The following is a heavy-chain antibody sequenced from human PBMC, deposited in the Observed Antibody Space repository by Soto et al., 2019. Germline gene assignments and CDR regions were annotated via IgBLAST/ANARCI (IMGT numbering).Heavy chain of an antibody. D-gene: IGHD6-13*01. J-gene: IGHJ4*02. CDR3: AKDHGSSWYEIDY. V-gene: IGHV3-23*01. CDR2: ISGSGGST. CDR1: GFTFSNYA. Sequence: EVQLLESGGGLVQPGGSLRLSCAASGFTFSNYAVTWVRQAPGKGLEWVSTISGSGGSTYYADSVKGRFTISRDNSKNTRYLQMNSRSAEDTAVYYCAKDHGSSWYEIDYWGQGTLVTVSS.